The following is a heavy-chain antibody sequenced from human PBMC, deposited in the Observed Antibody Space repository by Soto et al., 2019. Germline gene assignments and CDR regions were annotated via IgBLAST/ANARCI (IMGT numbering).Heavy chain of an antibody. CDR3: TTVVEF. CDR2: IDNCGSGT. J-gene: IGHJ4*02. V-gene: IGHV3-74*01. Sequence: EVQLVESGGGLVQPGGSLRLSCAASGIIFTNYWMHWVRQAPGKGLVWVSRIDNCGSGTSYADSVKGRFTISRDNAKNTVYLRMNCRRAEETAVYYCTTVVEFWCQGTLVTVSS. CDR1: GIIFTNYW.